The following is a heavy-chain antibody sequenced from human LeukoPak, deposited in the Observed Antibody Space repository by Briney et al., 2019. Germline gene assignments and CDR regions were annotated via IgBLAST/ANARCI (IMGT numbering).Heavy chain of an antibody. CDR3: ARGLRYFDWLLSETYYYYYGMDV. D-gene: IGHD3-9*01. V-gene: IGHV4-59*01. CDR1: GGSISSYY. Sequence: KPSETLSLTCTVSGGSISSYYWSWIRQPPGKGLEWIGYIYYSGSTNYNPSLKSRVTISVDTSKNQFSLKLSSVTAAGTAVYYCARGLRYFDWLLSETYYYYYGMDVWGQGTTVTVSS. CDR2: IYYSGST. J-gene: IGHJ6*02.